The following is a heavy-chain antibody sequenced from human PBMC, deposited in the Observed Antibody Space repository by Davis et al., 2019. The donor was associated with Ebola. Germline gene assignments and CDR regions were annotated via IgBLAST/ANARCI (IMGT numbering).Heavy chain of an antibody. CDR3: AREGRYCSGGSCYLPMI. D-gene: IGHD2-15*01. V-gene: IGHV3-30*03. CDR1: GFTFSSYG. J-gene: IGHJ4*02. Sequence: GESLKISCAASGFTFSSYGMHWVRQAPGKGLEWVAVISYDGSNKYYADSVKGRFTISRDNAKNSLYLQMNSLRAEDTAVYCCAREGRYCSGGSCYLPMIWGQGTLVTVSS. CDR2: ISYDGSNK.